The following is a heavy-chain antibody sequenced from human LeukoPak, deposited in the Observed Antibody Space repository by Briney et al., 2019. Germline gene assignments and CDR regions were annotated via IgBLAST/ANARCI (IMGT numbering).Heavy chain of an antibody. J-gene: IGHJ4*02. Sequence: GGSLRLSCAVSGFTFSSYSMSWVRQAPGKGLEWVSVIYSGGSTYYADSVKGRFTISRDNSKNTLYLQMNSLRAEDTAVYYCARGPFDYWGQGTLVTVSS. CDR3: ARGPFDY. V-gene: IGHV3-53*01. CDR2: IYSGGST. CDR1: GFTFSSYS.